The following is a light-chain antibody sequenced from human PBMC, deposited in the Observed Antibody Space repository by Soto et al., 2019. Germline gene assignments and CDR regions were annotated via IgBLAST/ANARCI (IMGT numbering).Light chain of an antibody. V-gene: IGKV4-1*01. CDR3: QQYYSTPVA. J-gene: IGKJ1*01. CDR2: WAS. CDR1: QSVLYSSNNKNY. Sequence: DIVMTRSPDSLAVSLGERATINCKSSQSVLYSSNNKNYLAWYQQKPGQPPKLLIYWASTRESGVPDRFSGSGSGTDFTLTISSLQAEDVAVYSCQQYYSTPVAFGQGTKVEIK.